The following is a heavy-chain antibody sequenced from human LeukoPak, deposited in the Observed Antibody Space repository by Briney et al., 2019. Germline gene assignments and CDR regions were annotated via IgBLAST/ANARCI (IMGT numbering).Heavy chain of an antibody. J-gene: IGHJ6*02. D-gene: IGHD1-26*01. Sequence: PGGSLRLSCAASGLTFSSYAMSWVRQAPGKGLEWVSAISGSGGSTYYADSVKGRFTISRDNSKNTLYLQMNSLRAEDTAVYYCANHGAEGSYYIYYYYYGMDVWGQGTTVTVSS. V-gene: IGHV3-23*01. CDR3: ANHGAEGSYYIYYYYYGMDV. CDR1: GLTFSSYA. CDR2: ISGSGGST.